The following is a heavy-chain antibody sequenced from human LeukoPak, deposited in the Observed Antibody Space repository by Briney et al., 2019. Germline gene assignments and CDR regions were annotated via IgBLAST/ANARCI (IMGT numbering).Heavy chain of an antibody. CDR1: GYAFTAYY. CDR3: ALSVGATMGFDY. Sequence: ASVKVSCKASGYAFTAYYMHWVRQAPGQGLEWMGWIIPHSGATNYAQKFQGRVTMTRDTSISTAYMELSRLRCDDTAVYYCALSVGATMGFDYWGQGTLVTVSS. D-gene: IGHD1-26*01. V-gene: IGHV1-2*02. J-gene: IGHJ4*02. CDR2: IIPHSGAT.